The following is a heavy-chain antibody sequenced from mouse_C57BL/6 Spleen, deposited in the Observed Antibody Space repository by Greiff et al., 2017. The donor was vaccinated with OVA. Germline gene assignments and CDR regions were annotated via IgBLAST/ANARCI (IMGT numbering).Heavy chain of an antibody. V-gene: IGHV1-53*01. D-gene: IGHD2-2*01. CDR3: ARNGYDGVDYYAMDD. Sequence: VQLQQPGTELVKPGASVKLSCKASGYTFTSYWMHWVKQRPGQGLEWIGNINPSNGGTNYNEKFKSKATLTVDKSSSTAYMQLSSLTSEDSAVYYCARNGYDGVDYYAMDDWGQGTSVTVSS. CDR2: INPSNGGT. CDR1: GYTFTSYW. J-gene: IGHJ4*01.